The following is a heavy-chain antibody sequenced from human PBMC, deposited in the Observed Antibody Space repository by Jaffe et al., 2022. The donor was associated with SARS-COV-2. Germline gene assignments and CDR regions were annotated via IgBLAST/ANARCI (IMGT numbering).Heavy chain of an antibody. J-gene: IGHJ6*02. CDR2: ISSNGGST. CDR3: ARDGGSGPPGYDFWSGYLYYYGMDV. V-gene: IGHV3-64*01. Sequence: EVQLVESGGGLVQPGGSLRLSCAASGFTFSSYAMHWVRQAPGKGLEYVSAISSNGGSTYYANSVKGRFTISRDNSKNTLYLQMGSLRAEDMAVYYCARDGGSGPPGYDFWSGYLYYYGMDVWGQGTTVTVSS. CDR1: GFTFSSYA. D-gene: IGHD3-3*01.